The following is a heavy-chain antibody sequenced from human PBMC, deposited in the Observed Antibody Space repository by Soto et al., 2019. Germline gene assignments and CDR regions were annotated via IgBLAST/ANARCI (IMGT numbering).Heavy chain of an antibody. Sequence: QVQLVESGGGVVQPGTSLRLSCAASGFTFSHYGIHWVRQAPGKGLEWVGLSWSGGRGEDCADSVRGRFTISRDNSKNILHLQMNSLRAEDTALYYCAKDRAGVVAATTFDSWGQGTLVTVSS. CDR1: GFTFSHYG. CDR2: SWSGGRGE. D-gene: IGHD2-15*01. CDR3: AKDRAGVVAATTFDS. V-gene: IGHV3-33*06. J-gene: IGHJ4*02.